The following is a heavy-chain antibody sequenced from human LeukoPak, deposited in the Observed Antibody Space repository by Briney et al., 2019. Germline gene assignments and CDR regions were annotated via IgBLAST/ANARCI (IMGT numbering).Heavy chain of an antibody. Sequence: GGSLRLSCAASGFTFSSYAMSWVRQAPGKGLEWVSAISGSGGSTYYADSVKGRFTISRDNSKNTLYLQMDSLRAEDTAVYYCAKGGVITTSLRFGYWSQGTLVTVST. V-gene: IGHV3-23*01. CDR2: ISGSGGST. CDR3: AKGGVITTSLRFGY. CDR1: GFTFSSYA. D-gene: IGHD3-22*01. J-gene: IGHJ4*02.